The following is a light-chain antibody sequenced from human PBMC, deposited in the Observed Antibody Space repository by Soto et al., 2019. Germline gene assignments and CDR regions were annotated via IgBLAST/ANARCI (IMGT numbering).Light chain of an antibody. Sequence: EIVLTQSPGTLSLSPGERATLSCRASQSVSSSYLAWYQQKPGQAPRLLIYGASSRATGIPDRFSGSGSGTHFTLTISRLEPEDLAVYYCQQYGSSHLTFGGGTKVEIK. V-gene: IGKV3-20*01. CDR3: QQYGSSHLT. J-gene: IGKJ4*01. CDR2: GAS. CDR1: QSVSSSY.